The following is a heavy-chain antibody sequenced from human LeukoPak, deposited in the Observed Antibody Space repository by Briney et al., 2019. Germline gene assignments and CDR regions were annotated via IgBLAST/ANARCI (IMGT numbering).Heavy chain of an antibody. Sequence: GGSLRLSCAASGFTFSSYAMSWVRQAPGKGLEWVSAISGSGGSTYCADSVKGRFTISRDNSKNTLYLQMNSLRAEDTAVYYCAPSGYYLSIDYWGQGTLVTVSS. D-gene: IGHD3-3*01. V-gene: IGHV3-23*01. CDR3: APSGYYLSIDY. CDR2: ISGSGGST. CDR1: GFTFSSYA. J-gene: IGHJ4*02.